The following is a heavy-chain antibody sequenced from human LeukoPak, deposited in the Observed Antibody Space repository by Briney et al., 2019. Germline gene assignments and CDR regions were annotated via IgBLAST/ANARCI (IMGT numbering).Heavy chain of an antibody. Sequence: SETVSLTCTVSGGSISSSSYYWGWIRQPPGKGLEWIGSIYYSGSTYYNPSLKSRVTISVDTSKNQFSLKLSSVTAAHTAVYYCARDMGRWGAFDIWGQGTMVTVSS. CDR1: GGSISSSSYY. CDR3: ARDMGRWGAFDI. CDR2: IYYSGST. V-gene: IGHV4-39*07. J-gene: IGHJ3*02. D-gene: IGHD3-16*01.